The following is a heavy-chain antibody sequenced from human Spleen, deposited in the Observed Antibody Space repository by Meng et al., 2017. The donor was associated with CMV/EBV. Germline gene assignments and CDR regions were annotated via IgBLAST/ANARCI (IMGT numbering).Heavy chain of an antibody. Sequence: GESLKISCAASGFTFSSYWMHWVRQVPGRGLVWVSHINSDGTDTNYADSVKGRFTISRDNAKNTLYLQMNSLRAEDTAVYYCASTTTYYYGSGSYPDVWGQGTTVTVSS. D-gene: IGHD3-10*01. CDR3: ASTTTYYYGSGSYPDV. V-gene: IGHV3-74*01. CDR1: GFTFSSYW. CDR2: INSDGTDT. J-gene: IGHJ6*02.